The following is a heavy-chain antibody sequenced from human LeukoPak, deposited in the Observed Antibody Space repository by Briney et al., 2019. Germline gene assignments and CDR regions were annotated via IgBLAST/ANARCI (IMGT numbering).Heavy chain of an antibody. CDR1: GGSFSGYY. J-gene: IGHJ4*02. CDR2: INHSGST. Sequence: SETPSLTCAVYGGSFSGYYWSWIRQPPGKGLEWIGEINHSGSTNYNPSLKSRVTISVDTSKNQFSLKLSSVTAADTAVYYCAREGYPRSYFDYWGQGTLVTVSS. V-gene: IGHV4-34*01. D-gene: IGHD5-18*01. CDR3: AREGYPRSYFDY.